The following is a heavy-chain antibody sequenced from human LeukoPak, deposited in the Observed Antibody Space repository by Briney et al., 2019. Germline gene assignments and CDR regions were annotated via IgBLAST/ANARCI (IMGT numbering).Heavy chain of an antibody. Sequence: PGGSLTLACPASGSTFGTFAMSWVRHAAGGGLGWDGAIRGRGGTTYYADCVRGRFSISRDNSDNTLFLQMNSRRAEDTAVYYCAKQSVSGYTSGWDWYFDLWGRGTLVTVSS. D-gene: IGHD6-25*01. J-gene: IGHJ2*01. CDR3: AKQSVSGYTSGWDWYFDL. V-gene: IGHV3-23*01. CDR2: IRGRGGTT. CDR1: GSTFGTFA.